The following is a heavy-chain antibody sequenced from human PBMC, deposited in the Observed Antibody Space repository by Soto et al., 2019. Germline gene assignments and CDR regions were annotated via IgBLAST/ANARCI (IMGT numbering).Heavy chain of an antibody. Sequence: GGSLRLSCAASGFTFSSYAMSWVRQAPGKGLEWVSAISGSGGSTYYADSVKGRFTISRDNSKNTLYLQMNSLRAEDTAVYYCAKGYGYSSSRDSYFDYWGEGPIATFYS. J-gene: IGHJ4*02. V-gene: IGHV3-23*01. CDR1: GFTFSSYA. CDR3: AKGYGYSSSRDSYFDY. D-gene: IGHD6-6*01. CDR2: ISGSGGST.